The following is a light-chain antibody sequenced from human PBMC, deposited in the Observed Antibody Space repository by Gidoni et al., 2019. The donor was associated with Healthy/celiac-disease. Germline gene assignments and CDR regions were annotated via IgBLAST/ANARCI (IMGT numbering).Light chain of an antibody. Sequence: EIQRPQSPSSLSASVGDRVTITCRASQGISNYLAWYQQKPGKVPKLLIYAASTLQSGVPSRFSGSGSGTDFTLTISSLQPEDVATYYCQKYNSAPRTFGQGTKVEIK. CDR1: QGISNY. V-gene: IGKV1-27*01. J-gene: IGKJ1*01. CDR3: QKYNSAPRT. CDR2: AAS.